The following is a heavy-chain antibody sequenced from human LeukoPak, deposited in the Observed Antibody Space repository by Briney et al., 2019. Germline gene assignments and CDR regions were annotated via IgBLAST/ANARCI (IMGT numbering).Heavy chain of an antibody. Sequence: ASVKVSCKLSRYTLTELSMHWVRQAPGKGLEWMGGFDTEDGETIYAQKFRGRVTMTEDTSTDTAYMELNSLRAEDTAVYYCATLRSILRFLEHPVGAFDIWGQGEMVTVSS. V-gene: IGHV1-24*01. CDR3: ATLRSILRFLEHPVGAFDI. CDR2: FDTEDGET. J-gene: IGHJ3*02. D-gene: IGHD3-3*01. CDR1: RYTLTELS.